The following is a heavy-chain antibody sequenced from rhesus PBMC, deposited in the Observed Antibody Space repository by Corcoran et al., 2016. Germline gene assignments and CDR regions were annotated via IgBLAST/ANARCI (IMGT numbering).Heavy chain of an antibody. J-gene: IGHJ4*01. CDR3: ARHIPTSEDDYGYLGY. Sequence: QVQLVQSGAEVKQPGASVKVPCKASGYTFTSYGMNWVRQDHGQRLEWMGWINTDTGNPTYAQGFKERFSFSMDTSISTAYLQISSLKAEDTAVYYCARHIPTSEDDYGYLGYWGQGVLVTVSS. CDR2: INTDTGNP. D-gene: IGHD3-9*01. CDR1: GYTFTSYG. V-gene: IGHV7-114*01.